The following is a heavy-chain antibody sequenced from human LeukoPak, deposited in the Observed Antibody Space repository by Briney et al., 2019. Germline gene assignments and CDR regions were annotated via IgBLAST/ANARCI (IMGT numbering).Heavy chain of an antibody. J-gene: IGHJ5*02. Sequence: ASVEVSCKASGYTFNSYGITWVRQAPGQGLEWMGWINPFNANTAYAQNLQGRVTMTTDTSTNTAYMDLRSLGSDDTAVYYCARDFTPPYCTSTSCPRGGWFDPWGQGTLVTVSS. CDR3: ARDFTPPYCTSTSCPRGGWFDP. CDR2: INPFNANT. V-gene: IGHV1-18*01. CDR1: GYTFNSYG. D-gene: IGHD2-2*01.